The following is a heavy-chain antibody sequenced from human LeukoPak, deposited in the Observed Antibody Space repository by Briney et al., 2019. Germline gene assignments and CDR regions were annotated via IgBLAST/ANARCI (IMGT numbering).Heavy chain of an antibody. Sequence: GESLKISCKGSGYSFTSYWIGWVRPMPGKGLEWMGIIYRGDSDTRYSPSFQGQVTISADKSISTAYLQWSSLKASDTAMYYCARHLTYYDILTGYSPPYYFDHWGQGTLVTVSS. D-gene: IGHD3-9*01. J-gene: IGHJ4*02. CDR3: ARHLTYYDILTGYSPPYYFDH. CDR1: GYSFTSYW. CDR2: IYRGDSDT. V-gene: IGHV5-51*01.